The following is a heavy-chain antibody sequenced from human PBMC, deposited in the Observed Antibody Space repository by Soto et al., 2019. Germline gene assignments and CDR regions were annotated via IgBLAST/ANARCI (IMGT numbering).Heavy chain of an antibody. CDR3: ARTSITGTTPNDYYYYGMDV. Sequence: QVTLKESGPVLVKPTEPLTLTCTVSGFSLSNARMGVSWIRQPPGKALEWLAHIFSNDEKSYSTSLKTRLTISKDTSKSHVVLTMTNMDPVDTATYYCARTSITGTTPNDYYYYGMDVWGQGTTVTVSS. CDR1: GFSLSNARMG. J-gene: IGHJ6*02. D-gene: IGHD1-20*01. V-gene: IGHV2-26*01. CDR2: IFSNDEK.